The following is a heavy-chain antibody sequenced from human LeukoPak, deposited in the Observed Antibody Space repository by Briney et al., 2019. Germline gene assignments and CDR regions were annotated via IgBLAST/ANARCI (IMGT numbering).Heavy chain of an antibody. J-gene: IGHJ4*02. V-gene: IGHV3-30*02. CDR1: GFSFSTYG. Sequence: GSLRLSCAASGFSFSTYGMHWVRQAPGKGLEWVAAAQGDGRLQYHADSVKGRFTISKDISKSTLYIQMNSLRAEDTAVYYCATGGGFYYGHWGQGTLVTVS. D-gene: IGHD3-22*01. CDR3: ATGGGFYYGH. CDR2: AQGDGRLQ.